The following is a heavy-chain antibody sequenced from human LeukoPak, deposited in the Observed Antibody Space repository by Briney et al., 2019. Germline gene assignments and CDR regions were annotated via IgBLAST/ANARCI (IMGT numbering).Heavy chain of an antibody. D-gene: IGHD3-22*01. J-gene: IGHJ4*02. V-gene: IGHV1-18*01. Sequence: ASVKVSCKASGYTFTSYGISWVRQAPGQGLEWMGWISAYNGNTNYAQKLQGRVTMTTDTSTSTAYMELRSLRSDDTAVYYCATRGYGYYDSSTYWGYWGQGTLVTVSS. CDR2: ISAYNGNT. CDR1: GYTFTSYG. CDR3: ATRGYGYYDSSTYWGY.